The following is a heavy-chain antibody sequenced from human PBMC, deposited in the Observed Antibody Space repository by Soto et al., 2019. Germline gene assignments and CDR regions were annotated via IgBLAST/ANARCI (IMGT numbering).Heavy chain of an antibody. J-gene: IGHJ4*02. CDR2: ISGSGGST. Sequence: AGGSLRLSCAASGFTFSSYAMSWVRQAPGKGLEWVSAISGSGGSTYYADSVKGRFTISRDNSKNTLYLQMNSLRAEDTAVYYCATLGSYYFDYWGQGTLVTVSS. CDR1: GFTFSSYA. CDR3: ATLGSYYFDY. V-gene: IGHV3-23*01. D-gene: IGHD6-6*01.